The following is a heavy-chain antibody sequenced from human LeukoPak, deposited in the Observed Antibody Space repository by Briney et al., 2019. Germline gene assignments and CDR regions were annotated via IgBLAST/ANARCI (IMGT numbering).Heavy chain of an antibody. D-gene: IGHD2-2*02. V-gene: IGHV4-34*01. CDR1: GGSFSGSY. CDR2: INHSGST. J-gene: IGHJ4*02. CDR3: ARVSYCSSTSCYTGDTFDY. Sequence: PSETLSLTCAVYGGSFSGSYWSWIRQPPGKGLEWSGEINHSGSTNYNPSLKRRVTISVDTSKNLFSLKLSSVTAADTAVYYCARVSYCSSTSCYTGDTFDYWGQGTLVTVSS.